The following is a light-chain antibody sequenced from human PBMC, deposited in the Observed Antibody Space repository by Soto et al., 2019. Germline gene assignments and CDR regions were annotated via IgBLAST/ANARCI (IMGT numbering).Light chain of an antibody. V-gene: IGLV2-14*01. CDR3: IPYTSSSTLEV. CDR2: DVS. CDR1: SSDVGGYNY. J-gene: IGLJ3*02. Sequence: QSALTQPASGSGSPGQSITISCTGTSSDVGGYNYVSWYQQHPGKAPKLMIYDVSNRHSGISNRFSGYKTCNTASLTIYGLQAEYEADYYCIPYTSSSTLEVFGGGTKPTVL.